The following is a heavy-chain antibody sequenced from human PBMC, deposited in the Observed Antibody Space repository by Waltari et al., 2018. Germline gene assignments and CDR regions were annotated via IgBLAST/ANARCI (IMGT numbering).Heavy chain of an antibody. J-gene: IGHJ5*02. CDR2: INHSGST. Sequence: QVQLQQWGAGLLKPSETLSLTCAVYGGSFSGSYWSWIRQPPWKGLEWIGEINHSGSTNSSPSLKSRVTLSVDTSKTQFSLKLSSVTAADTAVYYCARANGGMAARKNKYNWFDPWGQGTLVTVSS. CDR3: ARANGGMAARKNKYNWFDP. D-gene: IGHD6-6*01. V-gene: IGHV4-34*01. CDR1: GGSFSGSY.